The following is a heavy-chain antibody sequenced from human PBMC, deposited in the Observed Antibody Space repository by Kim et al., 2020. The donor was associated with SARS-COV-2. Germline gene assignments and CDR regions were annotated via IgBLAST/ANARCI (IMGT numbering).Heavy chain of an antibody. CDR3: CRGYSGGPIYAFDI. CDR1: RFSLSDHY. CDR2: SGNKASSHAT. J-gene: IGHJ3*02. V-gene: IGHV3-72*01. D-gene: IGHD6-19*01. Sequence: GGSLRLPCVTSRFSLSDHYIDWVRQGPGKGLEWVSRSGNKASSHATEYAASVRDRFIISRDDSRNSLYLQMNSLKTEDTAVYFCCRGYSGGPIYAFDIWGQGTGVTVSS.